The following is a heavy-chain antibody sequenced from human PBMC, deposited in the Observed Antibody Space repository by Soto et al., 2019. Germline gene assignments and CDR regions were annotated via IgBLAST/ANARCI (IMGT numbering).Heavy chain of an antibody. CDR1: GASISSGRYY. CDR2: IHTTGSN. V-gene: IGHV4-39*01. Sequence: QLQLHESGPGLVKPLETLSLTCTVSGASISSGRYYWAWIRQPPGKGLDWVATIHTTGSNYYKPSLASRIATYIDTSKNHISLRLTSVTAADTAVYSCARHFPSLRIDDLDVWGHGTSVTVSS. CDR3: ARHFPSLRIDDLDV. D-gene: IGHD1-1*01. J-gene: IGHJ6*02.